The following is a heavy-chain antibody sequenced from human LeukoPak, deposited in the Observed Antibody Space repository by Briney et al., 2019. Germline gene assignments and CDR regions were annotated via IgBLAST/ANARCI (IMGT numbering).Heavy chain of an antibody. CDR3: ARASPNYDFWSGYYTDSYFDY. CDR2: IYYSGST. CDR1: GGSISSGGYY. D-gene: IGHD3-3*01. J-gene: IGHJ4*02. Sequence: SQTLSLTCTVSGGSISSGGYYWSWIRQHPGKGLEWIVYIYYSGSTYYNPSLKSRATISVDTSKNQFSLKLSSVTAADTAVYYCARASPNYDFWSGYYTDSYFDYWGQGTLVTVSS. V-gene: IGHV4-31*03.